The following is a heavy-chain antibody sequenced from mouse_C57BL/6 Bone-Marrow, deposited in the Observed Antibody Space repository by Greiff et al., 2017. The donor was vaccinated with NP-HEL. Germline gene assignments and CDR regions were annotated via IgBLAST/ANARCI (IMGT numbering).Heavy chain of an antibody. J-gene: IGHJ2*01. CDR1: GYTFTDYN. D-gene: IGHD1-1*01. CDR2: INPNNGGT. Sequence: VQLQQSGPELVKPGASVKMSCKASGYTFTDYNMHWVKQSHGKSLEWIGYINPNNGGTSYNQKFKGKATLTVNKSSSTAYMELRSLTSEDSAVYYCARGYYGSIPFDYWGQGTTLTVSS. CDR3: ARGYYGSIPFDY. V-gene: IGHV1-22*01.